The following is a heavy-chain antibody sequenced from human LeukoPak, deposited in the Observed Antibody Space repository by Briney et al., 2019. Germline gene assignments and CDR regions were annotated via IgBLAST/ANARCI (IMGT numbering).Heavy chain of an antibody. CDR3: GSGPVGTTVP. CDR1: GFSFGSYA. J-gene: IGHJ5*02. CDR2: ISGSGSHA. D-gene: IGHD1-1*01. V-gene: IGHV3-23*01. Sequence: GGSLRLSCAASGFSFGSYAMGWTRQAPGQGLEWVSAISGSGSHANYAESVKGRITISRDNSKNTLYLQMHSLIAADTAVYYCGSGPVGTTVPWGQGTLVTVSS.